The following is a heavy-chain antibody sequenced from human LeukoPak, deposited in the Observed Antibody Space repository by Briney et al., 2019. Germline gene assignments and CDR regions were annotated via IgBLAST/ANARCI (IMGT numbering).Heavy chain of an antibody. D-gene: IGHD2/OR15-2a*01. V-gene: IGHV4-59*01. J-gene: IGHJ4*02. Sequence: SETLSLTCTVSGGSISSYYWSWIRQPPGKGLEWIGYIYYSGSTNYNPSLKSRVTISVDTSKNQFSLKLSSVTAADTVVYYCARAHPPLLAFDYWGQGTLVTVSS. CDR3: ARAHPPLLAFDY. CDR1: GGSISSYY. CDR2: IYYSGST.